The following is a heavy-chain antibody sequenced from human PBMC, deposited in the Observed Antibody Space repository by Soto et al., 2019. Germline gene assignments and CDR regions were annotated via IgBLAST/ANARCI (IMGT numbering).Heavy chain of an antibody. V-gene: IGHV3-7*01. D-gene: IGHD1-1*01. CDR2: IKEDGSEK. CDR3: VRTGWNPPDY. Sequence: EVQLVESGGGLVQPGGSLRLSCAVSGFTFNRHWMSWVRQTPGKGLEWVASIKEDGSEKYYVDSVKGRFTISRDNAKNSLFLQMNSLRVEDTAVYYCVRTGWNPPDYGGQGTLVTVSS. CDR1: GFTFNRHW. J-gene: IGHJ4*02.